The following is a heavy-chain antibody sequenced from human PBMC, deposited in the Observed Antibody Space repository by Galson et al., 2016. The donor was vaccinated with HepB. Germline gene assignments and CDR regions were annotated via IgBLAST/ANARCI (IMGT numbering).Heavy chain of an antibody. V-gene: IGHV3-23*01. J-gene: IGHJ6*02. D-gene: IGHD4-23*01. CDR2: ISYSGLST. CDR1: GFTFSNYG. CDR3: TKATVGTRGMDV. Sequence: SLRLSCAASGFTFSNYGMSWVRQAPGKGLEWVSAISYSGLSTYYADSAKGRFTISRDNSEDTLYLQMNSLRAEDTALYYCTKATVGTRGMDVWGQGTSVTVSS.